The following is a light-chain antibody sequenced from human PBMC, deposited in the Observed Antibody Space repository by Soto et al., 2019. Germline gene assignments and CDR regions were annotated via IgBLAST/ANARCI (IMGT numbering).Light chain of an antibody. CDR1: QTISSW. CDR3: QQYNSFIWT. Sequence: DIQMTQSPSTLSASIGDRVTITCRASQTISSWLAWYQQKPGKAPKLLIYKASTLKSAVPSRFSGSGSGTEFTLTISSLQPDDFATYYCQQYNSFIWTFGQGTKVDIK. V-gene: IGKV1-5*03. J-gene: IGKJ1*01. CDR2: KAS.